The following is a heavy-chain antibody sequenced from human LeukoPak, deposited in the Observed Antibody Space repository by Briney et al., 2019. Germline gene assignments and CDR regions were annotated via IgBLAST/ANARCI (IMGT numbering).Heavy chain of an antibody. D-gene: IGHD6-13*01. V-gene: IGHV3-48*04. Sequence: GGSLRLSCAASGFTFSSYSMNWVRQAPGKGLEWVSYISNSSSTIYYADSVKGRFTVSRDNAKNSLYLQMNSLRAEDTAVYYSARVSAAAVYYYYMDVWGKGTTVTVSS. CDR2: ISNSSSTI. CDR3: ARVSAAAVYYYYMDV. J-gene: IGHJ6*03. CDR1: GFTFSSYS.